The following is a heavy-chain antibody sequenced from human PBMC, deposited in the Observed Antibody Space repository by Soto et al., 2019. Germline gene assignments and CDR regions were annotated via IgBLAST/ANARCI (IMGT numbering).Heavy chain of an antibody. CDR3: ARGRAFDY. Sequence: QVQLQESGPGLVKPSQTLSLTCTVSGGSISSGDYYWSWIHQPPGKGLEWIGYIYYSGSTYYNPSLSSRVTISVDTSKNQFSLKLSSVTAADTAVYHCARGRAFDYWGQGTLVTVSS. CDR1: GGSISSGDYY. CDR2: IYYSGST. J-gene: IGHJ4*02. V-gene: IGHV4-30-4*01.